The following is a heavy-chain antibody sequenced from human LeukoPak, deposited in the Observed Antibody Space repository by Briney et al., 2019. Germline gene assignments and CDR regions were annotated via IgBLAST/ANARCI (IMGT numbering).Heavy chain of an antibody. CDR2: IYYSGST. CDR1: DYSIISTYC. J-gene: IGHJ4*02. CDR3: ARQAAPPRFDY. Sequence: SETLSLTCSVSDYSIISTYCWGWIRQPPGKGLEWIGYIYYSGSTNYNPSLKSRVTISVDTSKNQFSLKLSSVTAADTAVYYCARQAAPPRFDYWGQGTLVTVFS. V-gene: IGHV4-59*08.